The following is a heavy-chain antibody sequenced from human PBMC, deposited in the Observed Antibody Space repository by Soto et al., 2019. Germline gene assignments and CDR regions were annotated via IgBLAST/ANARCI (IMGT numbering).Heavy chain of an antibody. V-gene: IGHV3-74*01. J-gene: IGHJ5*02. CDR2: INSDGSST. Sequence: EVQLVESGGGSVQPGGSLRLSCAASGFTFSSYWMHWVRQAPGKGLVWVSRINSDGSSTRYADSVEGRFTISRDNAKNTLYREMNSLRAEDTAVYYCARTGRGDCSSTSCYSWCDPWGQGTLVTVSS. D-gene: IGHD2-2*02. CDR3: ARTGRGDCSSTSCYSWCDP. CDR1: GFTFSSYW.